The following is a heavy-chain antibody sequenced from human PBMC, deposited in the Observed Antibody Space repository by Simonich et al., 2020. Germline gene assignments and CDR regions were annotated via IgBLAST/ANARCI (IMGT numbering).Heavy chain of an antibody. V-gene: IGHV3-7*01. CDR2: IKQDGSEK. D-gene: IGHD3-10*01. CDR1: GFTFSSYW. J-gene: IGHJ4*02. Sequence: EVQLVESGGGLVQPGGSLRLSCAASGFTFSSYWMSWVRQAPGKGLGWLANIKQDGSEKYYVDSVKGRFTISRDNAKNSLYLQMNSLRAEDTAVYYCARDREVYGSGSYYNYWGQGTLVTVSS. CDR3: ARDREVYGSGSYYNY.